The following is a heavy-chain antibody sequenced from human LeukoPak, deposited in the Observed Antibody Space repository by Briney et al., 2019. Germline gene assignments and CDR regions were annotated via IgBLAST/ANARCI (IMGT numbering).Heavy chain of an antibody. D-gene: IGHD2-2*01. CDR1: GGSFSGYY. Sequence: PSETLSLTCAVYGGSFSGYYWSWNRQPPGKGLEWIGEINHSGSTNYNPSLKSRVTISVDTSKNQFSLKLSSVTAADTAVYYCARGRREYQLLFMSVDYWGQGTLVTVSS. V-gene: IGHV4-34*01. J-gene: IGHJ4*02. CDR3: ARGRREYQLLFMSVDY. CDR2: INHSGST.